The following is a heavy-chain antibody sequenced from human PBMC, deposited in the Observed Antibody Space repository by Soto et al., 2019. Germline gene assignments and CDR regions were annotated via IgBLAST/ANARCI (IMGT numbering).Heavy chain of an antibody. D-gene: IGHD3-22*01. V-gene: IGHV4-31*09. J-gene: IGHJ6*02. CDR2: IYYSGTT. Sequence: ASETLSPTCTVSGGSISSGGYYWSWVRQQPGKGLERIGYIYYSGTTDYAAPVKGRFTISRDDSKNTLYLQMNSLKTEDTAVYYCTTGIVVVIPSGMDVWGQGTTVTVSS. CDR3: TTGIVVVIPSGMDV. CDR1: GGSISSGGYY.